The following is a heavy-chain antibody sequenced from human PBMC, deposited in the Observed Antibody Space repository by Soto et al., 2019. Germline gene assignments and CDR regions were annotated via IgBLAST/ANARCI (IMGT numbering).Heavy chain of an antibody. V-gene: IGHV1-69*12. J-gene: IGHJ6*02. CDR1: GGTFSSYA. CDR3: ARDNGRPQLGGNYYYITDV. Sequence: QVHLVQSGAEVKEPGSSVKVSCQASGGTFSSYALSWVRQAPGQGLEWMGGIIPLFRTPDYAQKFQGRVTITADESTSTAYMELSSLRSEDTAIYYCARDNGRPQLGGNYYYITDVWSQGTTITVSS. CDR2: IIPLFRTP. D-gene: IGHD3-3*02.